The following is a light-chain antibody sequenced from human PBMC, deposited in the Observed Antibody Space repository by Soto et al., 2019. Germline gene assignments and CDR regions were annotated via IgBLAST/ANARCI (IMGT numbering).Light chain of an antibody. CDR2: KAS. J-gene: IGKJ1*01. CDR1: QSISSW. CDR3: QHYNSYSEA. Sequence: DIQMTQSPSSLSASVGDRVTITCRASQSISSWLAWYQQKPGKAPKLLIYKASGLESGVPSRFSGSGSGTEFTLTISSLQPDDFATYYCQHYNSYSEAFGQGTKVDIK. V-gene: IGKV1-5*03.